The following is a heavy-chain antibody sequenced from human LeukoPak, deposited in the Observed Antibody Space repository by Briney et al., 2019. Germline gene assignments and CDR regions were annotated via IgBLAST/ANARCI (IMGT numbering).Heavy chain of an antibody. J-gene: IGHJ4*02. D-gene: IGHD3-10*01. V-gene: IGHV4-59*01. CDR2: INYSGSS. CDR1: GGSISSYY. Sequence: PSETLSLTCTVSGGSISSYYWNWIRQPPGKGLERIGNINYSGSSNSNPSLKSRATISVDMSRKHFFLDLISVTAADTAVYYCARAVHYSGTSDQYTGGWYYFDFWGQGTRVTVSS. CDR3: ARAVHYSGTSDQYTGGWYYFDF.